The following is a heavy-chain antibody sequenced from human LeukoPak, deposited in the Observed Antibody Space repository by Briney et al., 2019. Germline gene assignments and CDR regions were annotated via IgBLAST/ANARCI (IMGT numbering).Heavy chain of an antibody. V-gene: IGHV1-18*01. Sequence: ASVKVSCKASGYTFTSYGISWVRQAPGQGLEWMGWISAYNGNTNYAQKLQGRVTMTTDSSTSTAYMELRSLRSDDTAVYYCARGGHIVVVPAAMNFDYWGQGTLVTVSS. D-gene: IGHD2-2*01. CDR2: ISAYNGNT. J-gene: IGHJ4*02. CDR3: ARGGHIVVVPAAMNFDY. CDR1: GYTFTSYG.